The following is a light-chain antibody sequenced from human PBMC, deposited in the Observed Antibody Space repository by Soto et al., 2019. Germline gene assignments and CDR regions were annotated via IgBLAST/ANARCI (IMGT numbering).Light chain of an antibody. V-gene: IGKV1-39*01. J-gene: IGKJ5*01. CDR2: SAF. CDR3: QQGSTTPIT. Sequence: DIQMTQSPSSLSASIGDRVTITCRASQNIGSFLTWYHQKPGEAPSPLVYSAFRIQTGVPSRFNASGSGTYFTLSISSLQPEHFSTYYCQQGSTTPITFGLGTRLDTK. CDR1: QNIGSF.